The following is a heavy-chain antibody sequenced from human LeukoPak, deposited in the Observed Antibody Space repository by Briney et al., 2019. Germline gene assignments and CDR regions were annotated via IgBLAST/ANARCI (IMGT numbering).Heavy chain of an antibody. V-gene: IGHV3-23*01. CDR1: GYTFTSYA. J-gene: IGHJ4*02. CDR3: AKYRAPSGTLDY. Sequence: GGTLRLSCAPSGYTFTSYAMSWVRQPQGKGRGWVSTFSGSGGTTYYADSVKGRCTISRDNSKNTLYLQVNSLRAEDTALYYCAKYRAPSGTLDYWGQGTLVTVSS. CDR2: FSGSGGTT. D-gene: IGHD3-16*02.